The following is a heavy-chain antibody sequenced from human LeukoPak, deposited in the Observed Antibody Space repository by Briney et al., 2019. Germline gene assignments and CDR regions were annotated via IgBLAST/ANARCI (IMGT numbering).Heavy chain of an antibody. V-gene: IGHV1-18*01. J-gene: IGHJ4*02. D-gene: IGHD2-15*01. CDR2: ISAYNGNT. Sequence: ASVKVSCKASGYTFTSYGISWVRQAPGQGLEWMGWISAYNGNTNYAQKLQGRVTMTTDTSTSTAYMELRSLRSDDTAVYYCARVLSGGDIVVVVAAIDYWGQGTLVTVSS. CDR3: ARVLSGGDIVVVVAAIDY. CDR1: GYTFTSYG.